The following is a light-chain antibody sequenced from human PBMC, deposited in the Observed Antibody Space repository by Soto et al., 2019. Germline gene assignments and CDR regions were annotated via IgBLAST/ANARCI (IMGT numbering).Light chain of an antibody. CDR2: GNS. Sequence: QSVLTQPPSVSGAPGQRVTISCTGSSANIGAGCDVHWYQQLPGTAPKLLIYGNSHRPSGVPDRFSGSTSGTSASLAITGRQAEDEADYYCRSYDSSLSAYVFGTGTKLTVL. CDR3: RSYDSSLSAYV. V-gene: IGLV1-40*01. CDR1: SANIGAGCD. J-gene: IGLJ1*01.